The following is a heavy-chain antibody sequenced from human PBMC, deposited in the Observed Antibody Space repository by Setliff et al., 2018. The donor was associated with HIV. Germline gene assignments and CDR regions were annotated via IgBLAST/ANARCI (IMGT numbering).Heavy chain of an antibody. CDR3: AAVPWGHSSLIIDH. J-gene: IGHJ4*02. V-gene: IGHV3-48*04. D-gene: IGHD3-16*01. Sequence: GGSLRLSCAASGFTVSSYGMHWVRQAPGKGLMWISSIGGHGSIIHYADSVKGRFTISRDNAKNSVYLQMHSLRVEDTAVYYCAAVPWGHSSLIIDHWGQGTPVTVSS. CDR2: IGGHGSII. CDR1: GFTVSSYG.